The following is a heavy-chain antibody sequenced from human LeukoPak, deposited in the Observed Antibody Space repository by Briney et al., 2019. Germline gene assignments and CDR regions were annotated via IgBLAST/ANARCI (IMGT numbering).Heavy chain of an antibody. V-gene: IGHV3-7*04. J-gene: IGHJ5*02. CDR2: IKQDGSEQ. D-gene: IGHD6-13*01. CDR3: ARGIASGIDFFDP. Sequence: GGSLRLSCAASGFTFSTYWMTWVRQAPGKGLEWVANIKQDGSEQYYVDSVKGRFTISRDNAKNSLYLQMNTLRAEDTAVYYCARGIASGIDFFDPWGQGTLVTVSS. CDR1: GFTFSTYW.